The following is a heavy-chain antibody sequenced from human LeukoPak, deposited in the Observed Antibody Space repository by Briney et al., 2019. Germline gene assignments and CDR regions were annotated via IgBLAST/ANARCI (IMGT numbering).Heavy chain of an antibody. J-gene: IGHJ5*02. V-gene: IGHV3-23*01. CDR1: GFTFSTCA. CDR2: ISPSGGDM. D-gene: IGHD4-17*01. CDR3: VRDFCSHFEPGNYGWFDP. Sequence: PGGSLRLSCEASGFTFSTCAMTWVRQGPGKGLEWVAAISPSGGDMYYADSVKGRFTISRDNSGKTLYLQMHSLRAEDTALYSCVRDFCSHFEPGNYGWFDPWGQGTQVTVSS.